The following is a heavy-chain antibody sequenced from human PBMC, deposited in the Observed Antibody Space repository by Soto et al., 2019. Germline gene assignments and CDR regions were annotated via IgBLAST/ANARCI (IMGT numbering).Heavy chain of an antibody. CDR3: ARGVTMIVVVITPHALDY. Sequence: GGSLRLSCAASGFTFSNYAMHWVRQAPGKGLEWVAVISYDGSNKFYADSVKGRFTISRDNSKNTLYLQMNSLRAEDTAVYYCARGVTMIVVVITPHALDYWGPGTLVTVSS. D-gene: IGHD3-22*01. CDR2: ISYDGSNK. CDR1: GFTFSNYA. V-gene: IGHV3-30-3*01. J-gene: IGHJ4*02.